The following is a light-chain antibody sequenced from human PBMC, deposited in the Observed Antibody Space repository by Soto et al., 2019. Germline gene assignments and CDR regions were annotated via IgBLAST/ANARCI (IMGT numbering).Light chain of an antibody. V-gene: IGLV8-61*01. Sequence: QAVVTQEPSFSVSPGRTVTHTCGLSSGSVSTSYYPSWYQQTPGQAPRTLIYNTNTRSSGVPDRFSGSILGNKAALTITGAQADDESDYYCVLYMGSGIWVFGGGTKLTVL. J-gene: IGLJ3*02. CDR1: SGSVSTSYY. CDR2: NTN. CDR3: VLYMGSGIWV.